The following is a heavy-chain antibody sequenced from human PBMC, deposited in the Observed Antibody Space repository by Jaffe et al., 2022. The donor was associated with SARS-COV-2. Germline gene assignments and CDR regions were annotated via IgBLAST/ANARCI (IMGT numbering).Heavy chain of an antibody. V-gene: IGHV3-9*01. CDR3: AKDNGDTAMEPIFDY. CDR1: GFTFDDYA. D-gene: IGHD5-18*01. J-gene: IGHJ4*02. Sequence: EVQLVESGGGLVQPGRSLRLSCAASGFTFDDYAMHWVRQAPGKGLEWVSGISWNSGSIGYADSVKGRFTISRDNAKNSLYLQMNSLRAEDTALYYCAKDNGDTAMEPIFDYWGQGTLVTVSS. CDR2: ISWNSGSI.